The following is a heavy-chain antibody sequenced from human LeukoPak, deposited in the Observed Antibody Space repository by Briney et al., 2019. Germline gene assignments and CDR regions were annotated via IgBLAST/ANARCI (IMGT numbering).Heavy chain of an antibody. Sequence: ASVKVSCKASGYNFIKYGVDWVRQAPGQGLEWMGWINPNSGGTNYAQKFQGRVTMTRDTSISTAYMELSRLRSDDTAVYYCARGRTTGTIDYWGQGTLVTVSS. V-gene: IGHV1-2*02. D-gene: IGHD1-1*01. J-gene: IGHJ4*02. CDR2: INPNSGGT. CDR3: ARGRTTGTIDY. CDR1: GYNFIKYG.